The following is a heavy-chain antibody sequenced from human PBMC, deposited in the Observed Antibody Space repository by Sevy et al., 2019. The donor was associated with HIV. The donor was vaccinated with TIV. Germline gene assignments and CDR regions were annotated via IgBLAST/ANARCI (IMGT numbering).Heavy chain of an antibody. CDR2: IRGSGGFT. Sequence: GGSPRLSCAASGFIFSGSAMSWVRQAPGKGLEWVASIRGSGGFTYYAYSVKGRFTISRDNFKNTVDLEMKSLRAEDTAVYYCAKDPLNIAARFDYWGQGTLVTVSS. CDR3: AKDPLNIAARFDY. D-gene: IGHD6-6*01. J-gene: IGHJ4*02. CDR1: GFIFSGSA. V-gene: IGHV3-23*01.